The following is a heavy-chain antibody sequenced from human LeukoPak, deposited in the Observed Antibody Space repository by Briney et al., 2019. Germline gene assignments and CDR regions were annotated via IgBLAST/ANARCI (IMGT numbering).Heavy chain of an antibody. D-gene: IGHD3-10*01. V-gene: IGHV3-30-3*02. Sequence: GGSLRLSCAASGFTFSSYAMHWVRQAPGKGLEWVAVISYDGSNKYYADSVKGRFTISRDNSKNTLYLQMNSLRAEDTAVYYCAKIKGWYYYGSGSYPDYWGQGTLVTVSS. CDR3: AKIKGWYYYGSGSYPDY. CDR2: ISYDGSNK. CDR1: GFTFSSYA. J-gene: IGHJ4*02.